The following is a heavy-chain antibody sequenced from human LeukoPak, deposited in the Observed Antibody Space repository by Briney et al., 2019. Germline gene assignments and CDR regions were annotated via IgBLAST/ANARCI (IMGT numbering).Heavy chain of an antibody. CDR2: INGDGSIT. Sequence: ETGGSLRLSCAASGFTFSSYWMHWVRQVPGKGLVWVSRINGDGSITTYADSVKGRPTISRDNAKNTLYLQMNSLRAEDTAAYYCARGTYGMDVWGQGTTVTVSS. J-gene: IGHJ6*02. CDR3: ARGTYGMDV. CDR1: GFTFSSYW. V-gene: IGHV3-74*01.